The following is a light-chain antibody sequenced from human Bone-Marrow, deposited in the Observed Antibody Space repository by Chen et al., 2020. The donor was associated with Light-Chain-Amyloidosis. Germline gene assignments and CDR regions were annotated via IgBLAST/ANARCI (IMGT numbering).Light chain of an antibody. Sequence: SYVLTPPSSASVAPGQTATIACGGNNIGSTSVHWYQQTPGQAPLLVFYDDSDRPSGIPERLSGSNSGNTATLTISRVEAGDEADYYCQVWDRSSDRPVFGGGTKLTVL. J-gene: IGLJ3*02. CDR1: NIGSTS. CDR3: QVWDRSSDRPV. CDR2: DDS. V-gene: IGLV3-21*02.